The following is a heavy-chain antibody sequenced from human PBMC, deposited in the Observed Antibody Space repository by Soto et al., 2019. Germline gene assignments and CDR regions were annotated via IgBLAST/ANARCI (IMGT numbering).Heavy chain of an antibody. CDR2: ISYDGSNK. D-gene: IGHD5-18*01. CDR3: ARDRGEYSYGRRGHFFYGMDV. V-gene: IGHV3-30-3*01. CDR1: GFTFSSYA. Sequence: QVQLVESGGGVVQPGRSLRLSCAASGFTFSSYAMHWVRQAPGKGLEWVAVISYDGSNKYYADSVKGRFTISRDNSKNTLYLQMNSLRAEDTAVYYCARDRGEYSYGRRGHFFYGMDVWGQGTTVTVSS. J-gene: IGHJ6*02.